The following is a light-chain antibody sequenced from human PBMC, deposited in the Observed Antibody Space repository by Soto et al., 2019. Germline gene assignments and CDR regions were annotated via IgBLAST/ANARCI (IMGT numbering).Light chain of an antibody. CDR2: GAS. V-gene: IGKV1-39*01. J-gene: IGKJ2*01. CDR1: QYISTY. CDR3: QQSYSTPQT. Sequence: DIPMTQSPSSLSASVGGRVTITCRSSQYISTYLNWYQHKPGKAPTLLIYGASSLLSGVPSRFRGSGSGTDFTLTISSLQPEDFASYYCQQSYSTPQTFGQGTKLEIK.